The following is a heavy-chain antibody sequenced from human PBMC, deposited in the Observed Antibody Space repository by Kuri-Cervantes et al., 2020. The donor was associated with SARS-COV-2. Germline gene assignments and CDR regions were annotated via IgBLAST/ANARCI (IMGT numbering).Heavy chain of an antibody. V-gene: IGHV3-74*01. D-gene: IGHD1-26*01. CDR1: GFTFSGHW. J-gene: IGHJ6*02. Sequence: GESLKISCAASGFTFSGHWIHWVRQAPGKGLVWVSRINPDGSYTNNADSVKGRFTISRDNAKNSLLLQMNSLRVEDTAVYYCARDWASGGYYYGMDVWGQGTTVTVSS. CDR2: INPDGSYT. CDR3: ARDWASGGYYYGMDV.